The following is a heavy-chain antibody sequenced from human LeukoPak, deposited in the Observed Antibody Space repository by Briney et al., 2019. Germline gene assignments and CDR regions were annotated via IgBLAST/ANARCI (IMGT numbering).Heavy chain of an antibody. Sequence: GGSLRLSCAASGFNFSSYGMHWVRQAPGKGLEWVTSIWFDGSNIHYADSVKGRVIISRDNSKSALYLQMNSLRSDDTAVYYCARDGGYNPGRDAFDIWGQGTMVTVSS. CDR3: ARDGGYNPGRDAFDI. J-gene: IGHJ3*02. CDR1: GFNFSSYG. D-gene: IGHD5-18*01. CDR2: IWFDGSNI. V-gene: IGHV3-30*02.